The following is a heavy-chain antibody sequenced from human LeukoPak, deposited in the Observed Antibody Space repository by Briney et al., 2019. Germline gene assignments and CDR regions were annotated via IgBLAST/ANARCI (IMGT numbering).Heavy chain of an antibody. Sequence: PGGSLRLSCAASGFTFSSYWMSWVRQAPGKGLEWVANIKQDGGETFYVDSVKDRFTISRDNAKNSLYLQMNSLRVEDTAVYYCAREDREWNYGGNLPNADAFDIWGQGTMVTVSS. CDR2: IKQDGGET. CDR3: AREDREWNYGGNLPNADAFDI. CDR1: GFTFSSYW. J-gene: IGHJ3*02. D-gene: IGHD4-23*01. V-gene: IGHV3-7*03.